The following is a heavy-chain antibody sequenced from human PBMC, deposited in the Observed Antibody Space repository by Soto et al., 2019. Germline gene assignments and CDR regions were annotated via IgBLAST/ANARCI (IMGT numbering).Heavy chain of an antibody. CDR2: IYVSGIP. CDR3: ARGVGSSPPQY. Sequence: PSGTLSLTCTIFGGAVSAYYWSWLRQSTGQGLGGSGYIYVSGIPYYNPSLSRRGTISEDTSKNQLSLKLTSPTAADTAVYYCARGVGSSPPQYWGRGTLVTVSS. V-gene: IGHV4-59*02. D-gene: IGHD1-26*01. J-gene: IGHJ4*02. CDR1: GGAVSAYY.